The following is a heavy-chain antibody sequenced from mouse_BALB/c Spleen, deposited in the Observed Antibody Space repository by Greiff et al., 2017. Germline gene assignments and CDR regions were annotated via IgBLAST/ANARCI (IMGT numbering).Heavy chain of an antibody. CDR2: ISSGSSTI. CDR3: ARYNYGNYAFAY. D-gene: IGHD2-1*01. Sequence: EVHLVESGGGLVQPGGSRKLSCAASGFTFSSFGMHWVRQAPEKGLEWVAYISSGSSTIYYADTVKGRFTISRDNPKNTLFLQMTSLRSEDTAMYYCARYNYGNYAFAYWGQGTLVTVSA. J-gene: IGHJ3*01. CDR1: GFTFSSFG. V-gene: IGHV5-17*02.